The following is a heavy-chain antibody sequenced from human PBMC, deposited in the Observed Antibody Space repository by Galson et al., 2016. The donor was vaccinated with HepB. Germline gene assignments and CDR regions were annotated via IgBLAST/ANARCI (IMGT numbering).Heavy chain of an antibody. CDR3: ARGYYYDSSGSYSYYYYMNV. CDR1: GGSFSGFY. J-gene: IGHJ6*03. V-gene: IGHV4-34*01. CDR2: INHSGTT. D-gene: IGHD3-22*01. Sequence: TLSLTCGVYGGSFSGFYWTWIRQSPGKGLEWIGEINHSGTTKYNPSLKSRVTMSVDTSKNHFSLKLSSVTAADTAVYYCARGYYYDSSGSYSYYYYMNVWGRGTTVTVSS.